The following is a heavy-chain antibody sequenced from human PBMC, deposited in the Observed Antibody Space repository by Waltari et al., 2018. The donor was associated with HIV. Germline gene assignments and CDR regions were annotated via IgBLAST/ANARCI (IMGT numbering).Heavy chain of an antibody. CDR2: IVVGSGNT. V-gene: IGHV1-58*01. Sequence: QMQLVQSRPEVKKPGTSVKVSCKASGFTFTSSPVQWVRQARGQRLEWIGWIVVGSGNTNYAQKFQERVTITRDMSTSTAYLELSSLRSEDTAVYYCAAAPYCSSTSCYKNWFDPWGQGTLVTVSS. J-gene: IGHJ5*02. CDR1: GFTFTSSP. D-gene: IGHD2-2*02. CDR3: AAAPYCSSTSCYKNWFDP.